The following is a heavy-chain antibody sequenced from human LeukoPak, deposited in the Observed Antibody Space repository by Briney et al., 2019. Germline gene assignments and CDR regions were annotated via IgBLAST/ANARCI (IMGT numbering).Heavy chain of an antibody. D-gene: IGHD2-2*01. CDR3: ARVDIVVVGVGSYFDY. V-gene: IGHV1-18*01. CDR2: ISAYNGNT. Sequence: GASVKVSCKASGYTFTSYGISWVRQAPGQGLEWMGWISAYNGNTNYAQKLQGRVTMTTDTSTSTAYMELRSLRSDDTAVYYCARVDIVVVGVGSYFDYWGQGTLVTVSS. CDR1: GYTFTSYG. J-gene: IGHJ4*02.